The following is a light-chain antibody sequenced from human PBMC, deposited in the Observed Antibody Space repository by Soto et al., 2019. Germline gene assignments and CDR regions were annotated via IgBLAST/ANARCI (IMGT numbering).Light chain of an antibody. CDR1: QSFRSN. Sequence: EIVLTQSPSILSASMGDRATXSCRASQSFRSNLAWYQQRPGRAPRLLIYGASTRETGIPARFSGNESGTEFTLTIRNLQSEDAAIYFCQQYNRSPRTFGQGTRMEIK. CDR2: GAS. CDR3: QQYNRSPRT. J-gene: IGKJ5*01. V-gene: IGKV3D-15*01.